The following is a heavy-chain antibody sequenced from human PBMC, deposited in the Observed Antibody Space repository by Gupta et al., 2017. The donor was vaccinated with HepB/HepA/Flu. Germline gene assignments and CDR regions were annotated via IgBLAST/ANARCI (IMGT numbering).Heavy chain of an antibody. CDR2: HYSGGST. V-gene: IGHV3-53*05. CDR1: AFTVSRNY. D-gene: IGHD3-10*01. J-gene: IGHJ2*01. Sequence: LSCASSAFTVSRNYISWVRQAPGKGLEWVSVHYSGGSTYYIDSVSGRFTVSRDKSMNTLSLQMNSLSPEETAVYYWAGGARYGFTCYLDLCCLGTLVAVSS. CDR3: AGGARYGFTCYLDL.